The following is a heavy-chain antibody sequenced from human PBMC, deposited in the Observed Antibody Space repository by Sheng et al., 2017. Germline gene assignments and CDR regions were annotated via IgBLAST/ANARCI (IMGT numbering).Heavy chain of an antibody. CDR2: VNHSGST. V-gene: IGHV4-34*01. Sequence: QVQLQQWGAGLLKPSETLSLTCAVYGGSFSGYYWSWIRQPPREGAWSGLGKVNHSGSTNYNPSLKSRVTISVDTSKNQFSLKLSSVTAADTAVYYCARCNYGFWSGLGPYGMDVWGQGTTVTVSS. J-gene: IGHJ6*02. D-gene: IGHD3-3*01. CDR1: GGSFSGYY. CDR3: ARCNYGFWSGLGPYGMDV.